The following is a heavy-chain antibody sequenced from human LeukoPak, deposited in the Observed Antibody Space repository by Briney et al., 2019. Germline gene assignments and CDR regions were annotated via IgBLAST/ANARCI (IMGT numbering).Heavy chain of an antibody. J-gene: IGHJ4*02. Sequence: GGSLRLSCAASGFTFSSYVMIWVRQAPGKGLEWVSGISGSGAATWYADSVKGRFTISRDNSKNTLYLQMNSLRAEDTAVYYCAKLPTYYYESSGYYHFDNWGQGTLVTVSS. CDR1: GFTFSSYV. V-gene: IGHV3-23*01. CDR3: AKLPTYYYESSGYYHFDN. CDR2: ISGSGAAT. D-gene: IGHD3-22*01.